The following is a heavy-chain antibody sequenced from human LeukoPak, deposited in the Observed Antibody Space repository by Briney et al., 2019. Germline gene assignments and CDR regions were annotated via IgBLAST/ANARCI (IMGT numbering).Heavy chain of an antibody. V-gene: IGHV4-39*02. CDR2: IYYSGST. D-gene: IGHD5-18*01. CDR1: GGSVSSGSYY. Sequence: SETLSLTCTVSGGSVSSGSYYWGWIRQPPGKGLEWIGNIYYSGSTYYNPSLKSRVSISVDTSKKHFSLRLSSVTAADTAVYYCARLGGYSYGYSGAFDIWGQGTMVTVSS. CDR3: ARLGGYSYGYSGAFDI. J-gene: IGHJ3*02.